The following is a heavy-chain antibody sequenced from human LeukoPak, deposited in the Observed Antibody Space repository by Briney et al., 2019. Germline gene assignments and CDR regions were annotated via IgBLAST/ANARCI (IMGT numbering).Heavy chain of an antibody. V-gene: IGHV4-59*11. CDR3: ARGDYGGKGGTNFDY. CDR1: GGSISSHY. J-gene: IGHJ4*02. CDR2: IYYSGST. Sequence: PSETLSLTCTVSGGSISSHYWSWIRQPPGKGLEWIGYIYYSGSTSYNPSLKSRVTISVDTSKNQFSLKLSSVTAADTAVYYCARGDYGGKGGTNFDYWGQGTLVTVSS. D-gene: IGHD4-23*01.